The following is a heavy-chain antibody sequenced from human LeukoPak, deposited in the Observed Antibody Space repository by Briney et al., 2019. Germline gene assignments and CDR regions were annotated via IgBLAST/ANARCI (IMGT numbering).Heavy chain of an antibody. D-gene: IGHD3-3*01. CDR1: GFTFSSYA. CDR2: ISGSGGST. V-gene: IGHV3-23*01. Sequence: PGGSLRLSCAASGFTFSSYAMSWVRQAPGKGLEWVSAISGSGGSTYYADSVKGRFTISRDNSKNTLYLQMNSLRAEDTAVYYCARSNYDFWSGYPYYFDYWGQGTLVTVSS. J-gene: IGHJ4*02. CDR3: ARSNYDFWSGYPYYFDY.